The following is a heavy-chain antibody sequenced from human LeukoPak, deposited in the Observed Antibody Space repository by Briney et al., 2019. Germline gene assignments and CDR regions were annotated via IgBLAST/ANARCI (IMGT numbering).Heavy chain of an antibody. CDR1: GYTFTSYY. V-gene: IGHV1-46*01. CDR3: ASPASEPASSGWYYFDH. Sequence: ASVRASCKASGYTFTSYYMHWVRQAPGQGLEWIGIINPSIGSTTYAQKFQGRVTMTRDTSTSTVYMDLSSLSSEDTAVYYCASPASEPASSGWYYFDHWGQGTLVTVSS. D-gene: IGHD6-19*01. J-gene: IGHJ4*02. CDR2: INPSIGST.